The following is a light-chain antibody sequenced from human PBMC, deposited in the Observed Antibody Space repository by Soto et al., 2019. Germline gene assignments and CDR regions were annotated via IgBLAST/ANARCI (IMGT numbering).Light chain of an antibody. Sequence: QSVLARPRSVSGSPGQLLTISCTGTSSDVDDYRYVSWYQQYPGKAPKLVIYDGTKRPSGVPDRFSGSNSGNTASLTISGLQAEDEADYYCCSYVTTPEIFGTGTKVTVL. CDR1: SSDVDDYRY. V-gene: IGLV2-11*01. J-gene: IGLJ1*01. CDR3: CSYVTTPEI. CDR2: DGT.